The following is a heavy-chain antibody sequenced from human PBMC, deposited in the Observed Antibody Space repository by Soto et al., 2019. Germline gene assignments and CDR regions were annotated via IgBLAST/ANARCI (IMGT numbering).Heavy chain of an antibody. D-gene: IGHD4-17*01. CDR3: TTDPTTYYYYGMDV. CDR2: IKSKTDGGTT. CDR1: VFTFSNAW. V-gene: IGHV3-15*01. J-gene: IGHJ6*02. Sequence: PRGSLRLAGSASVFTFSNAWMSWVRQAPGKGLEWVGRIKSKTDGGTTDYAAPVKGRFTISRDDSKNTLYLQMNSLKTGGTAVYYCTTDPTTYYYYGMDVWGQGTTVTVS.